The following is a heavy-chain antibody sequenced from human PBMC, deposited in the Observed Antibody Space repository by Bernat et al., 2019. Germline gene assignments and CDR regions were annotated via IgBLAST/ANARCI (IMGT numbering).Heavy chain of an antibody. D-gene: IGHD6-13*01. J-gene: IGHJ4*02. V-gene: IGHV3-30*18. CDR1: GFIFSSYA. Sequence: VQLLESGGGLVQPGGSLRLSCAASGFIFSSYAMSWVRQAPGKGLEWVAVISNDGRNKYYADSVKDRLTISRDNSQNTLYLQMNSLRVEDTAVYYCAKERDSSNWYGGGFDYWGQGTLVTVSS. CDR2: ISNDGRNK. CDR3: AKERDSSNWYGGGFDY.